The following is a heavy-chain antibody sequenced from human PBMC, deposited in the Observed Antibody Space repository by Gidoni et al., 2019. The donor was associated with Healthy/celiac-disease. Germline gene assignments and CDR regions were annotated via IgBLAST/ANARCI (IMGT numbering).Heavy chain of an antibody. J-gene: IGHJ4*02. D-gene: IGHD6-19*01. V-gene: IGHV3-30*04. CDR3: ARDDRTVAGFDY. CDR1: GFTFSSYA. CDR2: ISYDGSNK. Sequence: QVQLVESGGGVVQPGRSLRLSWAASGFTFSSYAMHWVRQAPGKGLEWVAVISYDGSNKYYADSVKGRFTISRDNSKNTLYLQMNSLRAEDTAVYYCARDDRTVAGFDYWGQGTLVTVSS.